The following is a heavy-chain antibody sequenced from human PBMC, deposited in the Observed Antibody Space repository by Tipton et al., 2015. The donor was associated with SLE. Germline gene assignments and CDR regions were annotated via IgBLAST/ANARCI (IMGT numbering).Heavy chain of an antibody. CDR3: ARMSRLIVATAPLGVPDAFNM. D-gene: IGHD2/OR15-2a*01. CDR1: GGSMSSYY. J-gene: IGHJ3*02. V-gene: IGHV4-4*08. CDR2: MYHGGST. Sequence: TLSLTCTVSGGSMSSYYWNWIRQPPGKGLEWIGSMYHGGSTHYNPSLKSRVTILLDTSKNQFSLKLSSVTATDTAMYYCARMSRLIVATAPLGVPDAFNMWGQGTMVIVSS.